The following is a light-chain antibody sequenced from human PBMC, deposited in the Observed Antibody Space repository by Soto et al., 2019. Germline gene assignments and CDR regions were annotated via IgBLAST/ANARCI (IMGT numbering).Light chain of an antibody. J-gene: IGLJ2*01. V-gene: IGLV2-8*01. CDR2: EVT. Sequence: QSALTQPPSASGSLGQSVTISCTGTSSDVGGYNYVSWHQQHPGKAPKLMIYEVTKRPSGVPDRFSGSKSGNTASLTVSGLQDEDEADDYCSSFAGGGNPVLFGGGTKLTVL. CDR1: SSDVGGYNY. CDR3: SSFAGGGNPVL.